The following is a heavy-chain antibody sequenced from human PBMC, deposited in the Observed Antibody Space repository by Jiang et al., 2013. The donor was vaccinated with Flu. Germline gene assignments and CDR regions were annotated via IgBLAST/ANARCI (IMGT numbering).Heavy chain of an antibody. J-gene: IGHJ4*02. CDR2: IKINSGDT. Sequence: SGAEVKKPGASVKVSCVASGHTFTDYYMHWVRQAPGQGLEWMGWIKINSGDTNYAQRFQDRVTLTRDTSISTAYMELSGLRSDDTAVYYCARDPDTPMPIDFWGQGTLVTV. D-gene: IGHD5-18*01. CDR1: GHTFTDYY. CDR3: ARDPDTPMPIDF. V-gene: IGHV1-2*02.